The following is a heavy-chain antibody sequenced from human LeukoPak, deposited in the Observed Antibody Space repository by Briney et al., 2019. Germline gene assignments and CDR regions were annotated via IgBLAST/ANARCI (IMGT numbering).Heavy chain of an antibody. V-gene: IGHV1-69*01. D-gene: IGHD6-13*01. CDR2: IIPIFGTA. Sequence: SVKVSCKASGGTFSSYAISWVRQAPGQGLEWMGGIIPIFGTANYAQKFQGRVTITADESTSTAYMELSSLRSEDTAVYYCAKKRVVPAAWYSSSWPHDVFDIWGQGTMVTVSS. CDR3: AKKRVVPAAWYSSSWPHDVFDI. J-gene: IGHJ3*02. CDR1: GGTFSSYA.